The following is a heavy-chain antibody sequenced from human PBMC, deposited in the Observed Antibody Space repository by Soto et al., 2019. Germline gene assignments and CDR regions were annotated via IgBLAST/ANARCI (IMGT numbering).Heavy chain of an antibody. Sequence: SETLSLTCTVSGGSISSGGYYWSWIRQHPGKGLEWIGYIYYSGSTYYNPSLKSRVTISVDTSKNQFSLKLSSVTAADTAVYYCARLGAGTSSSRYYDFWSGYYSVIGYWGQGTLVTVSS. CDR3: ARLGAGTSSSRYYDFWSGYYSVIGY. J-gene: IGHJ4*02. D-gene: IGHD3-3*01. V-gene: IGHV4-31*03. CDR2: IYYSGST. CDR1: GGSISSGGYY.